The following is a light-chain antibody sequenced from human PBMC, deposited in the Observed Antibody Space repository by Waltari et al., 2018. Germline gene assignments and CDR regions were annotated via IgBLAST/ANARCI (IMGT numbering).Light chain of an antibody. J-gene: IGKJ1*01. Sequence: DIQMTQSPSSLSASAGDRVTITCRASQTVSSYLNWYQQKPGKAPKLLIYSTSSLQSGVPSRFSGSGAGTDFTLTISSLRPEDFATYYCQQSYRSPLTFGQGTKVEIK. CDR1: QTVSSY. CDR2: STS. CDR3: QQSYRSPLT. V-gene: IGKV1-39*01.